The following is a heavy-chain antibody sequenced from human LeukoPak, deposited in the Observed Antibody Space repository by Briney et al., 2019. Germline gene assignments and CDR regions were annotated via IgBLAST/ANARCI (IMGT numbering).Heavy chain of an antibody. CDR2: IWYDGSNK. D-gene: IGHD1-26*01. V-gene: IGHV3-33*06. J-gene: IGHJ3*02. Sequence: PGGSLRLSCAASGFTFSSYSMNWVRQAPGKGLEWVAVIWYDGSNKYYADSVKGRFTISRDNSKNTLYLQMNSLRAEDTAVYYCAKDLPDSGRYAFDIWGQGTMVTVSS. CDR3: AKDLPDSGRYAFDI. CDR1: GFTFSSYS.